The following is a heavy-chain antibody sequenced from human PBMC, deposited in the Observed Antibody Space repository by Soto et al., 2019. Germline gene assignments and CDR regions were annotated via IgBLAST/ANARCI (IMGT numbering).Heavy chain of an antibody. Sequence: SETLSLTCTVSGGSISSGGYYWSWIRQHPGKGLEWIGYIYYSGSTYYNPSLKSRVTISVDTSKNQFSLKLSSVTAADTAVYYCARDITGTTGIDYWGQGTLVTVSS. CDR2: IYYSGST. J-gene: IGHJ4*02. CDR1: GGSISSGGYY. V-gene: IGHV4-31*03. D-gene: IGHD1-7*01. CDR3: ARDITGTTGIDY.